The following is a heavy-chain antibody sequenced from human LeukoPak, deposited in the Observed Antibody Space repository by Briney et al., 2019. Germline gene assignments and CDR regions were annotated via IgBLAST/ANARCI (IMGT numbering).Heavy chain of an antibody. CDR1: GYRFISNY. CDR2: MHPGNGNT. CDR3: AREGSYCVGGDCYSFSF. V-gene: IGHV1-2*02. Sequence: ASVKVSCKASGYRFISNYIQWVRQAPGLGPEWMGWMHPGNGNTRYAEKFQGRVTMTRDTSINTAYMDLNSLRSDDTAVYYCAREGSYCVGGDCYSFSFGARGTVISVSS. D-gene: IGHD2-21*02. J-gene: IGHJ4*02.